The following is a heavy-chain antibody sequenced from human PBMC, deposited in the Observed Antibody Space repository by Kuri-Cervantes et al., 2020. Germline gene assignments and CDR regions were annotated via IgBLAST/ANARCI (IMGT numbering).Heavy chain of an antibody. Sequence: GESLKISCAASGFTFTTSAMNWVRQAPGKGLEWVSIISHSGKSRYYADSVKGRFTISRDNSNSTLYLQMDSLKTEDTALYYCTTFDLWGQGTLVTVSS. CDR3: TTFDL. CDR1: GFTFTTSA. CDR2: ISHSGKSR. V-gene: IGHV3-23*01. D-gene: IGHD1-14*01. J-gene: IGHJ4*02.